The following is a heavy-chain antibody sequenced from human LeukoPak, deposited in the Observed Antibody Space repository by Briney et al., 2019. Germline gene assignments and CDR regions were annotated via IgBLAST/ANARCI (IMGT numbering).Heavy chain of an antibody. V-gene: IGHV3-48*03. CDR2: ISSSGSTI. CDR1: GFKFSSYS. CDR3: ARDYYDSRGYPEYFQH. J-gene: IGHJ1*01. D-gene: IGHD3-22*01. Sequence: GGSLRLSCAASGFKFSSYSMNWVRQAPGKGLEWVSYISSSGSTIYYADSVKGRFTISRDNAKNSLYLQMNSLRAEDTAVYYCARDYYDSRGYPEYFQHWGQGTLVTVSS.